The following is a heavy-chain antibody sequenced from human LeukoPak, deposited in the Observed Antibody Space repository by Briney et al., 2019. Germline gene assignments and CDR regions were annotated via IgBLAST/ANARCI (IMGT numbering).Heavy chain of an antibody. J-gene: IGHJ4*02. D-gene: IGHD6-19*01. V-gene: IGHV1-69*13. CDR3: ASHLVAGTGFRSLREYYFDY. Sequence: ASVKVSFKASGGTFSSYAISWVRQAPGQGLEWMGGIIPIFGTANYAQKLQGRVTITADESTSTAYMELSSLRSEDTAVYYCASHLVAGTGFRSLREYYFDYWGQGTLVTVSS. CDR2: IIPIFGTA. CDR1: GGTFSSYA.